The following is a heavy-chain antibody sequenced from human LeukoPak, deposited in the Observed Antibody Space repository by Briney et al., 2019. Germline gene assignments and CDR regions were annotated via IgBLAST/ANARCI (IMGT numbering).Heavy chain of an antibody. J-gene: IGHJ4*02. CDR3: ARGADYYDSSGFVGY. D-gene: IGHD3-22*01. CDR2: INPNSGGT. CDR1: GYTFTGYY. Sequence: VASVKVSCKASGYTFTGYYMHWVRQAPGQGLEWMGWINPNSGGTNYAQKFQGRVTMTRDTSISTAYMELSRLRSDDTAVYYCARGADYYDSSGFVGYWGQGTLVTVSS. V-gene: IGHV1-2*02.